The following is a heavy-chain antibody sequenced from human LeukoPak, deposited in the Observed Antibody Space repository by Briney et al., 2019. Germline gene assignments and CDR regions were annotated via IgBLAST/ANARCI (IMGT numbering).Heavy chain of an antibody. Sequence: PGGSLRLSCAASGVTFGSFAMYWVRQAPGKGLEWGLYISSSSSTIDYPDSVKGRFAISRDNAKNSLYLQMNSLRAEDTAVYYCAREVGAAAGHYYFDYWGQGTLVTLSS. CDR3: AREVGAAAGHYYFDY. CDR2: ISSSSSTI. J-gene: IGHJ4*02. D-gene: IGHD6-13*01. CDR1: GVTFGSFA. V-gene: IGHV3-48*01.